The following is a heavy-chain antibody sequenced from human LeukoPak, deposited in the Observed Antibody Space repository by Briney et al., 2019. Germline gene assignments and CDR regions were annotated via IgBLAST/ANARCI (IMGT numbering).Heavy chain of an antibody. Sequence: EGSLRLSCAASGFTVSSNYMSWVRQAPGKGLEWVSVIYSGGSTYYADSVKGRFTISRDNSKNTLYLQMNSLRAEDTAVYYCSSGWYHYYYGMDVWGKGTTVTVSS. CDR3: SSGWYHYYYGMDV. D-gene: IGHD6-19*01. CDR2: IYSGGST. V-gene: IGHV3-53*01. CDR1: GFTVSSNY. J-gene: IGHJ6*04.